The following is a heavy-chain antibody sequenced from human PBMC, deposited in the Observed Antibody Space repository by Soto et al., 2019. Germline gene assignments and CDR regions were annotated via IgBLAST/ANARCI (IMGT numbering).Heavy chain of an antibody. V-gene: IGHV1-2*04. CDR3: ARAGGYCSSTSCYAHFDY. CDR2: INPNSGGT. CDR1: GYTFTGYY. D-gene: IGHD2-2*01. J-gene: IGHJ4*02. Sequence: ASVKVSCKASGYTFTGYYMHWVRQAPGQGLEWMGWINPNSGGTNYAQKFQGWVTITRDTSISTAYMELSRLRSDDTAVYYCARAGGYCSSTSCYAHFDYWGQGTLVTVSS.